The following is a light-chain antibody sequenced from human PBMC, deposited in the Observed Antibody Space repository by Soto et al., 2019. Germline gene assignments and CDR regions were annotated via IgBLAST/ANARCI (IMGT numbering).Light chain of an antibody. J-gene: IGKJ5*01. Sequence: IVLTQSPCSLSLSPGERATLSCRASQSVSSSYLAWYQQKPGQAPRLLIYGASSRATGIPDRFSASGSGTDFTLTISRLEPEDFAVYYCQQYGRSPFTFGPGTRLQIK. CDR2: GAS. V-gene: IGKV3-20*01. CDR3: QQYGRSPFT. CDR1: QSVSSSY.